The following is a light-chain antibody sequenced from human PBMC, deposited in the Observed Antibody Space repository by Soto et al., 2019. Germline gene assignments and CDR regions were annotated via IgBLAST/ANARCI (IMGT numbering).Light chain of an antibody. CDR2: DDN. CDR1: SSNIGVNY. CDR3: ATWDDRLRAYV. J-gene: IGLJ1*01. Sequence: QSVLTQPPSASGTPGQRVTISCSGSSSNIGVNYVYWYQQLPGTAPKLLVFDDNQRPSGVPDRFSDSKSGTSASLAISGLRSEDEADYYCATWDDRLRAYVIGAGTKLTVL. V-gene: IGLV1-47*02.